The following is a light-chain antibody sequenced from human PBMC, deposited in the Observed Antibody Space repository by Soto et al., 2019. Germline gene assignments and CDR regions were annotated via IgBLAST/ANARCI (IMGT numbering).Light chain of an antibody. Sequence: DIQMTQSPSTLSAFVGERVTITCRASQSISSWLAWNQQKPGKAPKLLIYKASSLESGVPSRFSGSGSGTEFTLTISSLQPDDFATYYCQQYNGTFGQGTKVDIK. CDR3: QQYNGT. J-gene: IGKJ1*01. V-gene: IGKV1-5*03. CDR1: QSISSW. CDR2: KAS.